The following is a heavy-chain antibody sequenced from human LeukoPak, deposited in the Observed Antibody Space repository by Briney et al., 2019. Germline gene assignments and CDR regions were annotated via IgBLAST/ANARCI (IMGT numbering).Heavy chain of an antibody. CDR1: GFTFSSYS. CDR2: ISRGSSYR. J-gene: IGHJ3*02. V-gene: IGHV3-21*01. CDR3: ARTVEMATDKDAFDI. Sequence: GGSLRLSCAASGFTFSSYSMNWVRQAPGKGLEWVSSISRGSSYRFYADSMKGRFTISRDNAKNSLYLQMNSLRAGDTAVYYCARTVEMATDKDAFDIWGQGTMVTVSS. D-gene: IGHD5-24*01.